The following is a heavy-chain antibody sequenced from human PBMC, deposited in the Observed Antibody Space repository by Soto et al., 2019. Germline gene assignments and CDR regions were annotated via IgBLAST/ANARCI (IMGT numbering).Heavy chain of an antibody. Sequence: GGSLRLSCAASGFTFSSYSMNWVRQAPGKGLEWVSSISSSSSYIYYADSVKGRFTISRDNAKNSLYLQMNSLRAEDTAVYYCARAAIRGLRYFDWDFDYWGQGTLVTVSS. V-gene: IGHV3-21*01. J-gene: IGHJ4*02. CDR2: ISSSSSYI. CDR1: GFTFSSYS. CDR3: ARAAIRGLRYFDWDFDY. D-gene: IGHD3-9*01.